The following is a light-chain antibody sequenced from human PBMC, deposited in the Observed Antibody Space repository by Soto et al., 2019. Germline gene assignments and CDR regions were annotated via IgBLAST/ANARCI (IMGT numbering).Light chain of an antibody. V-gene: IGKV3D-15*01. CDR3: QQYVSIPLT. CDR2: GAS. CDR1: QTIRNQ. Sequence: MTQSPSTLSGSVGDRVTITCRASQTIRNQLAWYQQKPGQAPRLLMYGASSRATGIPDRFSGSGSGTDFTLTISSLEPEDLSVYYCQQYVSIPLTFGGGTKVDIK. J-gene: IGKJ4*01.